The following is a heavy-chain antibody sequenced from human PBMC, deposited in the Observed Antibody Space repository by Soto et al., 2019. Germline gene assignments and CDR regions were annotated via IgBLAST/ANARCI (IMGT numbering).Heavy chain of an antibody. CDR3: ARDPYSSGYSDY. V-gene: IGHV1-2*02. D-gene: IGHD3-22*01. J-gene: IGHJ4*02. CDR1: GYTFTGYY. CDR2: INPNSGGT. Sequence: ASVKVSCKASGYTFTGYYMHWVRQAPGQGLEWMGWINPNSGGTNYAQKFQGRVTMTRDTSISTAYMELSRLRSDDTAVYYCARDPYSSGYSDYWGQGTLVTVAS.